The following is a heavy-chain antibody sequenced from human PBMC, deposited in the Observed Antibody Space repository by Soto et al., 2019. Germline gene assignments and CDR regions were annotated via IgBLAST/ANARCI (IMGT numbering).Heavy chain of an antibody. CDR1: GFTFSSYA. D-gene: IGHD2-15*01. Sequence: GGSLRLSCAASGFTFSSYAMHWVRQAPGKGLEWVAVISYDGSNKYYADSVKGRFTISRDNSKNTLYLQMNSLRAEDTAVYYCARNFLLVADGYWGQGTLVTVSS. CDR3: ARNFLLVADGY. J-gene: IGHJ4*02. CDR2: ISYDGSNK. V-gene: IGHV3-30-3*01.